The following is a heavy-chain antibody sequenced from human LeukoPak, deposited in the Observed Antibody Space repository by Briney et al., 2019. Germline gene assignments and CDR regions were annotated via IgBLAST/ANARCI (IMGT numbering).Heavy chain of an antibody. CDR2: ISSSSSYT. D-gene: IGHD6-13*01. CDR1: GFTFSVYY. CDR3: ARASSSWYGYYFDY. J-gene: IGHJ4*02. Sequence: GGSLRLSCAASGFTFSVYYMSWIRQAPGKGLEWVSYISSSSSYTNYADSVKGRFTISRDNAKNSLYLQMNSLRAEDTAVYYCARASSSWYGYYFDYWGQGTLVTVSS. V-gene: IGHV3-11*06.